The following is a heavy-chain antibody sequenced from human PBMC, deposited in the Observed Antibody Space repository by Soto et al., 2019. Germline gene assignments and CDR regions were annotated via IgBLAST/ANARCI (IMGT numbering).Heavy chain of an antibody. CDR1: GFSYDDYA. Sequence: GGSLRLSCVASGFSYDDYAMHWVRQVPGKGLEWVAGISWNGGSKGYADSVKGRFVISRDNTKKSVYLQMNSLRSEDTALYYCSKAVGRVYCSNNDYCYSCVFDNWGQGTLVTVSS. V-gene: IGHV3-9*01. CDR2: ISWNGGSK. CDR3: SKAVGRVYCSNNDYCYSCVFDN. J-gene: IGHJ4*02. D-gene: IGHD2-21*02.